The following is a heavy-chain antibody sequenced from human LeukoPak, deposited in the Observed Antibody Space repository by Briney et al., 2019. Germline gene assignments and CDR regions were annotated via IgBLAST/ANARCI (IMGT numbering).Heavy chain of an antibody. V-gene: IGHV4-59*01. CDR2: IYHSGNT. J-gene: IGHJ4*02. CDR1: GDSITDYY. D-gene: IGHD6-13*01. Sequence: PPETLSLTCNVSGDSITDYYRSWIRQPPGKGLEWIGFIYHSGNTNYNPSLASRVTLSLDTSKTQLSLRLTAVTAADTAVYYCAREEGIAAAGALEYWGQGILVTVSS. CDR3: AREEGIAAAGALEY.